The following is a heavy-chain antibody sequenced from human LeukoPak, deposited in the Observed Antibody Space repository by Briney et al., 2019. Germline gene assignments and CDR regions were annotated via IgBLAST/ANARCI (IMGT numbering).Heavy chain of an antibody. CDR3: ARYAYSGSYYVDY. D-gene: IGHD1-26*01. CDR2: IYYSGST. V-gene: IGHV4-59*01. J-gene: IGHJ4*02. Sequence: SETLSLTCTVSGGSISSYYWSWIRQSPGKGLEWIGYIYYSGSTNYNPSLKSRVTISVDTSKNQFSLKLSSVTAADTAMYYCARYAYSGSYYVDYWGQGTLVTVSS. CDR1: GGSISSYY.